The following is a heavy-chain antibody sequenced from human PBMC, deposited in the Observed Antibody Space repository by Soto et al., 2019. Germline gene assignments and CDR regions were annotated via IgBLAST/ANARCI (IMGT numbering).Heavy chain of an antibody. CDR1: GDSVSSNSAA. V-gene: IGHV6-1*01. Sequence: SQTLSLTCVISGDSVSSNSAAWNWIRQSPSRGLEWLGRTYYRSKWYNDYAVSVKSRITINPDTSKNQFSLQLNSVTPEDTAVYYCARENIVVVVAATPVGQDYYKGMDVWGQGPTVTVSS. CDR2: TYYRSKWYN. J-gene: IGHJ6*02. D-gene: IGHD2-15*01. CDR3: ARENIVVVVAATPVGQDYYKGMDV.